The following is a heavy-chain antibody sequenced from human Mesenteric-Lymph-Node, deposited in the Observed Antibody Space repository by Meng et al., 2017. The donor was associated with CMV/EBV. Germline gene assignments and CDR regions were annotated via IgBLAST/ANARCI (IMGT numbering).Heavy chain of an antibody. D-gene: IGHD6-13*01. CDR3: AREDSSSWYEANWFDP. J-gene: IGHJ5*02. CDR2: INVDGYST. V-gene: IGHV3-74*01. Sequence: FTFSKDWMHWVRQAPGKGLVWVSRINVDGYSTNYADSMRGRFSISRDNAKNSLYLQMNSLRAEDTAVYYCAREDSSSWYEANWFDPWGQGTLVTVSS. CDR1: FTFSKDW.